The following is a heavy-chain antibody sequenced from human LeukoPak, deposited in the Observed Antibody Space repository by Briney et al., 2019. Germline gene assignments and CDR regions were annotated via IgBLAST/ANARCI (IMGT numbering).Heavy chain of an antibody. CDR2: ISSSSSYI. D-gene: IGHD6-13*01. V-gene: IGHV3-21*04. CDR1: GFTFSSYS. CDR3: AKARYSSSWYYFDY. J-gene: IGHJ4*02. Sequence: GGSLRLSCAASGFTFSSYSMNWVRQAPGKGLEWVSSISSSSSYIYYADSVKGRFTISRDNAKNSLYLQMNSLRAEDTALYYCAKARYSSSWYYFDYWGQGTLVTVSS.